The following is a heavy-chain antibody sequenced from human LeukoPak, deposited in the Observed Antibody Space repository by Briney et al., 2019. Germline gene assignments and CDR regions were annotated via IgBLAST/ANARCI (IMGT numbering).Heavy chain of an antibody. CDR3: ARDISSSSFAFDI. Sequence: TLETLSLTCTVSGGSISSYYWSWIRQPPGKGLEWIGYIYYSGSTNYNPSLKSRVTTSVDTSKNQFSLKLSSVTAADTAVYYCARDISSSSFAFDIWGQGTMVTVSS. CDR1: GGSISSYY. D-gene: IGHD6-6*01. CDR2: IYYSGST. J-gene: IGHJ3*02. V-gene: IGHV4-59*01.